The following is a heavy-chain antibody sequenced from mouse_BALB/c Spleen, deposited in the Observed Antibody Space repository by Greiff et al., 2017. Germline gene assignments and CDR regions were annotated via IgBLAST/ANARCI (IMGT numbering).Heavy chain of an antibody. CDR3: ARGDGYGYWYFDV. D-gene: IGHD2-2*01. V-gene: IGHV3-2*02. Sequence: LEESGPGLVKPSQSLSLTCTVTGYSITSDYAWNWIRQFPGNKLEWMGYISYSGSTSYNPSLKSRISITRDTSKNQFFLQLNSVTTEDTATYYCARGDGYGYWYFDVWGAGTTVTVSS. J-gene: IGHJ1*01. CDR1: GYSITSDYA. CDR2: ISYSGST.